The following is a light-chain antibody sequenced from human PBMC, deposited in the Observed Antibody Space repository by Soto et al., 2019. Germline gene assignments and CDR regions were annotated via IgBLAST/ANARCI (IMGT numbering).Light chain of an antibody. CDR2: WAS. CDR3: QQYYSTAFT. V-gene: IGKV4-1*01. Sequence: DIVMTQSPDSLAVSLGERATINCKSSQSVLYSSNNKNYLAWYQQKPGQPPKLLIYWASTRESGVPDRFSGSGSGTDFTLTISSVQAEDVAVYYCQQYYSTAFTFGPGTKVDIK. J-gene: IGKJ3*01. CDR1: QSVLYSSNNKNY.